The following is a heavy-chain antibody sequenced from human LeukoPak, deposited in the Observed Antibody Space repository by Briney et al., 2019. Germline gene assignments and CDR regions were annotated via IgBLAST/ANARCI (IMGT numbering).Heavy chain of an antibody. CDR3: ARETGYSSSSSGY. V-gene: IGHV1-2*02. J-gene: IGHJ4*02. Sequence: GASVKVSCKASGYSFVLYGISWVRQAPGQGLEWMGWINPNSGGTNYAQKFQGRVTMTRDTSISTAYMELSRLRSDDTAVYYCARETGYSSSSSGYWGQGTLVTVSS. CDR1: GYSFVLYG. D-gene: IGHD6-6*01. CDR2: INPNSGGT.